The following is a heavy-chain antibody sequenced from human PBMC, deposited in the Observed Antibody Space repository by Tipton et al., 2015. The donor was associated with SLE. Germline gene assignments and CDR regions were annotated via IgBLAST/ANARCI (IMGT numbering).Heavy chain of an antibody. CDR2: IYYSGST. CDR3: ARLGGYYYYYVMDV. V-gene: IGHV4-59*11. J-gene: IGHJ6*02. Sequence: TLSLTCTVSGGSISSHYWSWIRQPPGKGLEWIGYIYYSGSTNYNPSLKSRVTISVDTSKNQFSLKLSSVTAADTAVYFCARLGGYYYYYVMDVWGQGTTVTVSS. CDR1: GGSISSHY.